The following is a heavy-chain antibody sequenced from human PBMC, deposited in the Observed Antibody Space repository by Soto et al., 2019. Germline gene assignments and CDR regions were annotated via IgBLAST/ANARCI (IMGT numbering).Heavy chain of an antibody. CDR2: INAYDGDT. Sequence: ASVKVSCKASGYTFTSYGISWVRQAPGQGLEWMGCINAYDGDTNYAQKLQGRVTMTEDTSTDTAYMELSSLRSEDTAVYYCATGKIIVPAAILPFDYWGQGTLVTVSS. CDR1: GYTFTSYG. D-gene: IGHD2-2*01. CDR3: ATGKIIVPAAILPFDY. J-gene: IGHJ4*02. V-gene: IGHV1-18*01.